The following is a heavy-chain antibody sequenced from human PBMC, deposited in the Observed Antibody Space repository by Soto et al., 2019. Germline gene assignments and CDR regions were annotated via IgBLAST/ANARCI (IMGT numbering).Heavy chain of an antibody. CDR2: IYPADSDT. CDR1: GYTFASYW. J-gene: IGHJ5*02. CDR3: ARHRVDTAMVTYDP. V-gene: IGHV5-51*01. D-gene: IGHD5-18*01. Sequence: GESLKISCKGSGYTFASYWIGWVRQMPGKGLEWMGIIYPADSDTRYSPSFQGQVTISADKSISTAYLQWSSLKASDTAMYYCARHRVDTAMVTYDPWGQGTLVTVSS.